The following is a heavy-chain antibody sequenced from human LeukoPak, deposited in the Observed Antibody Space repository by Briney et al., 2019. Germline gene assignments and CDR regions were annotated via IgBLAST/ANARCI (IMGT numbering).Heavy chain of an antibody. CDR1: GYTFTGYY. CDR2: INCNSGGT. Sequence: ASVKVSCKASGYTFTGYYIHWVRQAPGQGLEWMGWINCNSGGTSYAQKFQGRVTMTRDTSISTVYLELSTLKSDDTAVYYCVRDQITVTTPFFDYWGQGTLVTVSS. J-gene: IGHJ4*02. D-gene: IGHD4-17*01. V-gene: IGHV1-2*02. CDR3: VRDQITVTTPFFDY.